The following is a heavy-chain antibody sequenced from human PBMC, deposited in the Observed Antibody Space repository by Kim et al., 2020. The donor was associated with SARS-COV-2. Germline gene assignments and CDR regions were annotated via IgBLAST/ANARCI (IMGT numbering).Heavy chain of an antibody. Sequence: SETLSLTCTVSGGSISSYYWSWIRQPPGKGLEWIGYIYYSGSTNYNPSLKSRITISVDTSKNQFSLKLSSVTAADTAVYYCARVGYCSSTSCYGVWYFDLWGRGTLVTVSS. CDR1: GGSISSYY. D-gene: IGHD2-2*01. CDR3: ARVGYCSSTSCYGVWYFDL. CDR2: IYYSGST. J-gene: IGHJ2*01. V-gene: IGHV4-59*01.